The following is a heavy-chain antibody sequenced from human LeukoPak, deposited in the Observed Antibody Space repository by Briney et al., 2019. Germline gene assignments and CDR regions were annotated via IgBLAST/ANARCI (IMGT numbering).Heavy chain of an antibody. CDR2: ISSTSITM. CDR1: GFTFNRNN. D-gene: IGHD1-14*01. Sequence: GGSLRLSCAASGFTFNRNNMNWVRQAPGKGLEWVSYISSTSITMYYADSVKGRFTISRDNAKNSLYLQMNSLRADDTALYYCVTXAGHLXHWGQGXLVTVSS. CDR3: VTXAGHLXH. V-gene: IGHV3-48*01. J-gene: IGHJ4*02.